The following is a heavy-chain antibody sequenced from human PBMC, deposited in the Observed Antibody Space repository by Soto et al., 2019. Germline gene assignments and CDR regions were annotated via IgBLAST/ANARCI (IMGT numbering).Heavy chain of an antibody. D-gene: IGHD2-2*01. J-gene: IGHJ6*02. V-gene: IGHV1-69*13. CDR3: ARSPGCSSTSCSAGYYYYGMDV. CDR2: IIPIFGTA. CDR1: GGTFSSYA. Sequence: ASVKVSCKASGGTFSSYAISWVRQAPGQGLEWMGGIIPIFGTADYAQKFQGRVTITADESTSTAYMELSSLRSEDTAVYYCARSPGCSSTSCSAGYYYYGMDVWGQGTTVTVSS.